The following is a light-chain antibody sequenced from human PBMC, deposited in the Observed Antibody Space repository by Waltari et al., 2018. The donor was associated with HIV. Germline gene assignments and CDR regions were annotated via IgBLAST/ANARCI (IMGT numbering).Light chain of an antibody. J-gene: IGKJ1*01. CDR3: QQYATSPRT. Sequence: EIVLTQSPGTLSSSPGERATLSCRASQSVRSRSLAWYQQRPGQAPRLLISGASSRATGIPDRFSGSGVGTDFSLTISRLEPEDFAVYYCQQYATSPRTFGQGTKVEIK. V-gene: IGKV3-20*01. CDR1: QSVRSRS. CDR2: GAS.